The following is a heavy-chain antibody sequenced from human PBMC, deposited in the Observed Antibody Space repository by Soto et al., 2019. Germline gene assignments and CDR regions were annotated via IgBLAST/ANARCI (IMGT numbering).Heavy chain of an antibody. D-gene: IGHD5-18*01. V-gene: IGHV3-21*01. CDR2: ISSSSSYI. CDR3: ARDQPGYSYGYGLGY. Sequence: EVQLVESGGGLVKPGGSLRLSCEASGFTFSSYSMNWVRQAPGKGLEWVSSISSSSSYIYYADSVKGRFTITRDNAKNSLYLQMNSLRAEYTAVYYCARDQPGYSYGYGLGYWGQGTLVTVSS. CDR1: GFTFSSYS. J-gene: IGHJ4*02.